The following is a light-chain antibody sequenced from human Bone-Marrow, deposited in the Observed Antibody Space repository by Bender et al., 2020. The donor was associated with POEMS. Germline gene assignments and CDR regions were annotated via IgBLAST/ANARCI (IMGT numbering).Light chain of an antibody. CDR1: TSDIGGYNL. J-gene: IGLJ2*01. V-gene: IGLV2-23*01. Sequence: QSALTQPASVSGSPGKSITISCTGTTSDIGGYNLVSWYQQHPGKAPKLLIYEGSKRPSGVSHRFSGSKSGTTATLTISGLQAEDEAEYYCCSYAGSRNLVIFGGGTQLTVL. CDR2: EGS. CDR3: CSYAGSRNLVI.